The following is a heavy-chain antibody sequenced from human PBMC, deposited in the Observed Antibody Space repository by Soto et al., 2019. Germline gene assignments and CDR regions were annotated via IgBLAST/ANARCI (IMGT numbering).Heavy chain of an antibody. Sequence: DVQLVESGGGLVQPGGSLRLSCTASGFTFSSYWIYWVRQAPGKGLVWVSLINTDGSTTRYADSVKGRFTISRDNAKDTVYQQMNSLRADDTAVYYCLRDVVRRGQGTLVTVSS. J-gene: IGHJ4*02. CDR2: INTDGSTT. D-gene: IGHD2-21*01. CDR1: GFTFSSYW. CDR3: LRDVVR. V-gene: IGHV3-74*01.